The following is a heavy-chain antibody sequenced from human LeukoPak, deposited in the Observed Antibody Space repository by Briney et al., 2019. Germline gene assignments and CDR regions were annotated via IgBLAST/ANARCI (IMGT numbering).Heavy chain of an antibody. CDR1: GLNFADYA. J-gene: IGHJ4*02. V-gene: IGHV3-43*02. Sequence: GGSLRLSCVVSGLNFADYAMHWVRQPPGKGLEWVSLISADGGTTFSADSVKGRFTIARDNGKNSLYLQMNSLRSEDTAMYFCAKESGKFDYWGQGTLVAVST. CDR2: ISADGGTT. CDR3: AKESGKFDY.